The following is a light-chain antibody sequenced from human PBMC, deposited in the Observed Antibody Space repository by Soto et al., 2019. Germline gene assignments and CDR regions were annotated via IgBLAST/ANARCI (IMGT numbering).Light chain of an antibody. Sequence: QSALAQPPSASGSPGQSVTISCTGPSSDVGGYKYVSWYQQHPGKVPKLMIYEVSKRPSGVPDRFSGSKSGNAASLTVSGLQAEDEADYYCSSYAGSNIDYVFGTGTKVTVL. J-gene: IGLJ1*01. CDR2: EVS. CDR3: SSYAGSNIDYV. CDR1: SSDVGGYKY. V-gene: IGLV2-8*01.